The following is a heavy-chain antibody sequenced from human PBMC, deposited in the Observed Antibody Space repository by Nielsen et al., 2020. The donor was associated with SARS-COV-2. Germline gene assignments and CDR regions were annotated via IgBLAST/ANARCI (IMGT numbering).Heavy chain of an antibody. CDR1: GFTFSSYG. J-gene: IGHJ5*02. V-gene: IGHV3-33*01. Sequence: GESLKISCAASGFTFSSYGMHWVRQAPGKGLEWVAVIWYDGSNKYYADSVKGRFTISRDNSKNTLYLQMNSLRAEDTAVYYCARGYIAAAGSAWGQGTLVTVSS. D-gene: IGHD6-13*01. CDR2: IWYDGSNK. CDR3: ARGYIAAAGSA.